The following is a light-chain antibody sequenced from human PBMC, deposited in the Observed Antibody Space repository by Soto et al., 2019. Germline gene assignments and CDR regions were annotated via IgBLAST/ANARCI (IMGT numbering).Light chain of an antibody. J-gene: IGKJ4*01. Sequence: IVMTQSPATLPVSPGERATLSCRASQSISNNLAWYQQKPGQAPRLLIYGASTRATGIPARFSGGGSGTEFSLTISSLQSEDFAVYYCQQYNSWLTFGGGTKVEIK. CDR2: GAS. CDR3: QQYNSWLT. CDR1: QSISNN. V-gene: IGKV3-15*01.